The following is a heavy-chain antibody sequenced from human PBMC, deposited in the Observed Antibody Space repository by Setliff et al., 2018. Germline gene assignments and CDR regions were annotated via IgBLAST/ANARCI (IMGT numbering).Heavy chain of an antibody. Sequence: SVKVSCKASGDPFNAYGVSWVRQAPGQGLEWMGAVIPVLGMTDYAQKFQGRLTITADQSTTTVYMELSSLRFDDTALYYCARGPSPTVTPSRLIYFYHMDVWGTGTTVTV. J-gene: IGHJ6*03. CDR3: ARGPSPTVTPSRLIYFYHMDV. D-gene: IGHD4-17*01. CDR2: VIPVLGMT. V-gene: IGHV1-69*10. CDR1: GDPFNAYG.